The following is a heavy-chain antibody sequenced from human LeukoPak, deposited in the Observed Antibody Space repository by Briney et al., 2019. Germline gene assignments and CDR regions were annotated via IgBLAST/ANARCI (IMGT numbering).Heavy chain of an antibody. CDR2: IRSDGSVS. CDR1: GFTFSDSW. J-gene: IGHJ3*02. D-gene: IGHD5-24*01. CDR3: ARVLGRWLQLGAFDI. Sequence: GGSLRLSCAASGFTFSDSWMHWVRQVPGKGLVSVSLIRSDGSVSYYADSVKGRFTISRDNSKNTLYLQMNSLRAEDTAVYYCARVLGRWLQLGAFDIWGQGTMVTVSS. V-gene: IGHV3-74*01.